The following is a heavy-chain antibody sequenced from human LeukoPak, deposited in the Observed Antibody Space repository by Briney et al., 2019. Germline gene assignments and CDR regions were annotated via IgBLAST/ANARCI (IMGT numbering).Heavy chain of an antibody. CDR2: ISGSGGST. Sequence: GGSLRLSCAASGFTFSSYAMSWVRQAPGKGLEWVSAISGSGGSTYYADSVKGRFTISGDNSKNTLYLQMNSLRAEDTAVYYCAKVPTAQLLYLVYFQHWGQGTLVTVSS. CDR1: GFTFSSYA. CDR3: AKVPTAQLLYLVYFQH. D-gene: IGHD2-2*02. V-gene: IGHV3-23*01. J-gene: IGHJ1*01.